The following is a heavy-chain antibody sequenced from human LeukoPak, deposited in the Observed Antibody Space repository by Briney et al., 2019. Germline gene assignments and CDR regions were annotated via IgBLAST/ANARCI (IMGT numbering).Heavy chain of an antibody. CDR2: MNPISGGT. CDR1: GYTFNVFY. CDR3: ARAEVLYSGYDFAL. D-gene: IGHD5-12*01. Sequence: ASVKVSCKASGYTFNVFYMHWVRQAPGQGLEWMGWMNPISGGTDYTQKSQGRVTMTRDTTISTAYMELTGLAPDDTAVYYFARAEVLYSGYDFALWGQGTQVTVSS. J-gene: IGHJ4*02. V-gene: IGHV1-2*02.